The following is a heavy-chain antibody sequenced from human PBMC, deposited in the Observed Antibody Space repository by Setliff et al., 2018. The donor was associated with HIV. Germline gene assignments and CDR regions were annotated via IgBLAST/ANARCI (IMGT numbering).Heavy chain of an antibody. Sequence: ASVKVSCKASVYTFTNYNINWVRQATGQGLEWMGWMNPHSGNTGYAQKFQGRVTMTRNTSISTAYMELSSLRSDDTAVYFCARGALLAVFDFDHWGHGTLVTVSS. CDR1: VYTFTNYN. CDR3: ARGALLAVFDFDH. D-gene: IGHD3-10*01. CDR2: MNPHSGNT. V-gene: IGHV1-8*02. J-gene: IGHJ4*01.